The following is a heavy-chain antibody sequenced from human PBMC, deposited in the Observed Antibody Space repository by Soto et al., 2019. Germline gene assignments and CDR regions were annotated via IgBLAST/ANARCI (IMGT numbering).Heavy chain of an antibody. D-gene: IGHD4-17*01. Sequence: ASVKVSCKASGYTFSGSVMHWVRQAPGQGLVWMGWINADNGNTKYSQKFQGRVTMTWDTSASTAYMELSSLRSEDTAIYYCASEIDATTATSLDYWGQGTLVTVSS. J-gene: IGHJ4*02. CDR1: GYTFSGSV. CDR2: INADNGNT. CDR3: ASEIDATTATSLDY. V-gene: IGHV1-3*01.